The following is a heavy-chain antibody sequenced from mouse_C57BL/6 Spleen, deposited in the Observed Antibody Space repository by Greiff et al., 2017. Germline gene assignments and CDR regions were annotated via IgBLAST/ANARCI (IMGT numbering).Heavy chain of an antibody. D-gene: IGHD1-1*01. CDR2: IDPEDGET. Sequence: VQLQQSGAELVKPGASVKLSCTASGFNIKDYYMHWVKQRTEQGLEWIGRIDPEDGETKYAPKFKGKATITADTSSTTAYLQLSSLTSEDTAVYYCAITTVVAGFAYWGQGTLVTGSA. J-gene: IGHJ3*01. CDR1: GFNIKDYY. CDR3: AITTVVAGFAY. V-gene: IGHV14-2*01.